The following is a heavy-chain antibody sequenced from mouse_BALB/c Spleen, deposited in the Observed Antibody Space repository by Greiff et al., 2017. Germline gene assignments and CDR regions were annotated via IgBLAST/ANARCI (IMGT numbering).Heavy chain of an antibody. CDR3: ARMGILNYDPFDY. Sequence: VKLMESGPGLVAPSQSLSITCTVSGFSLTSYGVHWVRQPPGKGLEWLGVIWAGGSTNYNSALMSRLSISKDNSKSQVFLKMNSLQTDDTAMYYCARMGILNYDPFDYWGQGTTLTVSS. V-gene: IGHV2-9*02. CDR2: IWAGGST. J-gene: IGHJ2*01. CDR1: GFSLTSYG. D-gene: IGHD2-4*01.